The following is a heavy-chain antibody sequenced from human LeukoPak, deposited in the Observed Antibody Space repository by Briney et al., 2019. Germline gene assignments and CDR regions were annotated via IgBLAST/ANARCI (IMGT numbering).Heavy chain of an antibody. D-gene: IGHD3-22*01. V-gene: IGHV3-74*01. CDR3: ARSLGSSGYQDY. CDR2: INSDGSST. J-gene: IGHJ4*02. CDR1: GFTVSSNY. Sequence: GGSLRLSCAASGFTVSSNYMSWVRQAPGKGLVWVSRINSDGSSTSYADSVKGRFTISRDNAKNTVYLQMNSLRAEDTAVYYCARSLGSSGYQDYWGQGTLVTVSS.